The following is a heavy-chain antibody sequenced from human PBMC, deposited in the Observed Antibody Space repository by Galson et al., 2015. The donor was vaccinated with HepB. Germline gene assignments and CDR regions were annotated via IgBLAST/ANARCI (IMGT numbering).Heavy chain of an antibody. CDR1: GFTFSSCW. D-gene: IGHD7-27*01. J-gene: IGHJ4*02. CDR3: ARGVGLTAPIDY. V-gene: IGHV3-74*01. Sequence: SLRLSCAASGFTFSSCWMHWVRQAPGKGLVWVSRINSDGSRTIYADSVKGRFTISRDNAKNTLYLQMNSLRAEDTAVYYCARGVGLTAPIDYWGQGTLVTVSS. CDR2: INSDGSRT.